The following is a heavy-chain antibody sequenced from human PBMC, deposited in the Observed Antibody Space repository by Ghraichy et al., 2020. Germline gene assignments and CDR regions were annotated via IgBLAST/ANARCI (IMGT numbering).Heavy chain of an antibody. CDR1: GGSFSSNY. Sequence: SETLSLTCTVSGGSFSSNYWSWIRQPPGKGLEWIGYIYYSGGTNYNPSLKSRVTISGDTSKNQFSLKLRSVTAADTAVYYCARHVYCGGDCYSDYYYGMDVWGQGTTVTVSS. CDR2: IYYSGGT. D-gene: IGHD2-21*02. V-gene: IGHV4-59*08. J-gene: IGHJ6*02. CDR3: ARHVYCGGDCYSDYYYGMDV.